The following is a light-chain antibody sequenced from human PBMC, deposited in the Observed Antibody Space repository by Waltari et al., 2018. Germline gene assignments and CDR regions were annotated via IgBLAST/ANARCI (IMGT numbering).Light chain of an antibody. J-gene: IGKJ4*01. Sequence: DIVMTQSPDTLSVSLGERATINCKSSQSIFYTSNNKKYLAWYQQKPGQPPKLLIYWASTRESGVPDRFSGSGSGTDFTLIISSLQAEDVAVYYCQQYYSSPFTFGGGTKVEIK. V-gene: IGKV4-1*01. CDR3: QQYYSSPFT. CDR2: WAS. CDR1: QSIFYTSNNKKY.